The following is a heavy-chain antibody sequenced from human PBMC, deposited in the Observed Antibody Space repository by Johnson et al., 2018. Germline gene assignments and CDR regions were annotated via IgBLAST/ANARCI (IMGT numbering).Heavy chain of an antibody. CDR1: VFMFINYA. CDR2: ISATGNYI. J-gene: IGHJ5*02. V-gene: IGHV3-21*01. Sequence: EVQLVESGGGLVKPVGSLRLSCAASVFMFINYAMNWVRQAPGKGLEWVSSISATGNYIYYSDSVKGRFTISRDNAKNSLFLQMNSLSADDTGVYYCARGPLWFVLFDLWGQGTPVTVSS. D-gene: IGHD3-10*01. CDR3: ARGPLWFVLFDL.